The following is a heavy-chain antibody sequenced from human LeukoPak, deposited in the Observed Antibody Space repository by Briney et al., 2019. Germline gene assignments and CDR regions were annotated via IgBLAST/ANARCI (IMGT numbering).Heavy chain of an antibody. CDR3: ARGTNDCWSVYYIPYYFDY. CDR2: INPNSGGT. V-gene: IGHV1-2*02. D-gene: IGHD3-3*01. J-gene: IGHJ4*02. CDR1: RYTFTVYY. Sequence: ASVKVSCKASRYTFTVYYMHWVREAPGQGLEWMGWINPNSGGTNYAQKFQGRVTMTRDTSISTAYMELSRLRSDDTAVYYCARGTNDCWSVYYIPYYFDYWGQGTLVTVSS.